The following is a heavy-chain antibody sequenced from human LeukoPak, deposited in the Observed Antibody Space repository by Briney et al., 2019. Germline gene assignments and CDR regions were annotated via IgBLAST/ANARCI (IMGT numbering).Heavy chain of an antibody. CDR3: ARGVRRPLNVGVTHFDF. V-gene: IGHV4-59*01. D-gene: IGHD3-10*02. Sequence: SETLSLTCTVSGVSITSYYWSRIRQPPGKGLEWIGYIFYSGSSNHNPSLKSRVTISVDTSKNQFSLRLSSVTAADTAVFYCARGVRRPLNVGVTHFDFWGQGTLVTVSS. CDR1: GVSITSYY. CDR2: IFYSGSS. J-gene: IGHJ4*02.